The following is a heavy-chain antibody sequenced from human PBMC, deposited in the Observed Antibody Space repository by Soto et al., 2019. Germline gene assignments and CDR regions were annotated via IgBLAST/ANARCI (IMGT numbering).Heavy chain of an antibody. CDR1: GGSISGGIGGLYY. J-gene: IGHJ2*01. CDR2: IYDSGST. CDR3: AREVIPLTTDWYFDL. Sequence: QLQLRESGPGLVKPSETLSLTCTVSGGSISGGIGGLYYWSWIRQPPGKGLEWIGYIYDSGSTYYTPTLKSRVTISLDTSKNQFTVRLGSVPAADTAVYYCAREVIPLTTDWYFDLWGRGTLVTVSS. V-gene: IGHV4-30-4*01. D-gene: IGHD3-22*01.